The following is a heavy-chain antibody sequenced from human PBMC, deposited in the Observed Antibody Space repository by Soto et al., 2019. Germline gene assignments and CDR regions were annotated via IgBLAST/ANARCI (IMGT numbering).Heavy chain of an antibody. D-gene: IGHD3-3*02. CDR1: GYSFTSYW. Sequence: GESLKISCKGSGYSFTSYWISWVRQMPGKGLEWMGRIDPSDSYTNYSPSFQGHVTISADKSISTAYLQWSSLKASDTAMYYSERFHLPKYWLDTWGQGTLVTVSS. J-gene: IGHJ5*02. V-gene: IGHV5-10-1*01. CDR2: IDPSDSYT. CDR3: ERFHLPKYWLDT.